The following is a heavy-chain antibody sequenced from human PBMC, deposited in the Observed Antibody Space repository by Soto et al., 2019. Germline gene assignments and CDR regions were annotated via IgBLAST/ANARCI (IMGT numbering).Heavy chain of an antibody. CDR1: GYTFTSYD. CDR2: MIPNSGNT. D-gene: IGHD2-21*02. Sequence: ASVKVSCKASGYTFTSYDINWVRQATGQGLEWMGWMIPNSGNTGYAQKFQGRLTMTRNTSISTAYMELSSLRSEDTAVYYCARSIVVVTALDYWGQGTLVTVSS. J-gene: IGHJ4*02. CDR3: ARSIVVVTALDY. V-gene: IGHV1-8*01.